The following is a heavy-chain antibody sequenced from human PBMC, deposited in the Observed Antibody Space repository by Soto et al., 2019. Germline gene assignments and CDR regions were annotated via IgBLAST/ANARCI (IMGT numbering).Heavy chain of an antibody. CDR3: ARGSGPLYGDRPYYFDY. Sequence: EVQLVESGGGLVQPGGSLRLSCAASGFTFSSYSMNWVRQAPGKGLEWVSYISSSSSTIYYADSVKGRFTISRDNVKNSLYLQMNSLRAEDTAVYYCARGSGPLYGDRPYYFDYWGQGTLVTVSS. D-gene: IGHD4-17*01. J-gene: IGHJ4*02. V-gene: IGHV3-48*01. CDR2: ISSSSSTI. CDR1: GFTFSSYS.